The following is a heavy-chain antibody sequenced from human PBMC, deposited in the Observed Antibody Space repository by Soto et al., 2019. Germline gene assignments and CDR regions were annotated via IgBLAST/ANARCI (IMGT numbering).Heavy chain of an antibody. D-gene: IGHD3-9*01. V-gene: IGHV3-30*18. J-gene: IGHJ5*02. CDR1: GFTFDSYG. CDR2: ISYDGRKT. Sequence: GGSLRLSCTASGFTFDSYGMHWVRQAPGGGLEWVGVISYDGRKTYYGDSVKGRFSISRDNSNNTVSLQMNSLRREDTGNYYCAKGWSYDALTAPDPWGQGTLVTVS. CDR3: AKGWSYDALTAPDP.